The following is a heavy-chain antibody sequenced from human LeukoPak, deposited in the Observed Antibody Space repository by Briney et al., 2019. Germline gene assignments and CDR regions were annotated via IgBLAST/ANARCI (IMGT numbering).Heavy chain of an antibody. J-gene: IGHJ4*02. CDR3: ARAVILGYCSGGSCFIDY. Sequence: ASVKVSCKASGYTFTSYGISWVRQAPGQGLEWMGWINPNSGGTNYAQKFQGRVTMTRDTSISTAYMELSRLRSDDTAVYYCARAVILGYCSGGSCFIDYWGQGTLVTVSS. D-gene: IGHD2-15*01. CDR2: INPNSGGT. V-gene: IGHV1-2*02. CDR1: GYTFTSYG.